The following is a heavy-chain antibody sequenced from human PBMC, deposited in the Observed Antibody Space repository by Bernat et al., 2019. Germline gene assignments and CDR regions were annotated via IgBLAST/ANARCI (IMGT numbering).Heavy chain of an antibody. CDR3: ATAPSAFSMFDP. CDR2: IYYSGST. J-gene: IGHJ5*02. D-gene: IGHD2-21*02. Sequence: QLQLQESGPGLVKPSETLSLTCTVSGGSISSSSYYWGWIRQPPGKGLEWIGSIYYSGSTYYNASLKRRVTISMDRSTNQFSLKLTSVTAADTALYYCATAPSAFSMFDPWGQGTLVTVSS. V-gene: IGHV4-39*07. CDR1: GGSISSSSYY.